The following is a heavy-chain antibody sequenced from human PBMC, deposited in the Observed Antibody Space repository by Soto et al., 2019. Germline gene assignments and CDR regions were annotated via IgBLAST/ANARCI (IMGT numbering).Heavy chain of an antibody. J-gene: IGHJ4*02. D-gene: IGHD2-2*01. CDR3: ARGIAWPSNYFDS. V-gene: IGHV4-61*03. CDR1: GVSLNGGDYY. Sequence: QVRLQESGPGLVKPSETMSLTCTVSGVSLNGGDYYWSWLRQSPGKGLEWIGYISYRGDTNYDSSVKSRLSMSLAASDSHFSLRLTSVTAADTAVYYCARGIAWPSNYFDSWGQGILVTVSS. CDR2: ISYRGDT.